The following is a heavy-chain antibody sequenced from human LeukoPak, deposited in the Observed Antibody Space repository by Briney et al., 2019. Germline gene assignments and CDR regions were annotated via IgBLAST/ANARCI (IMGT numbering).Heavy chain of an antibody. CDR1: GYTFTGYY. V-gene: IGHV1-2*02. CDR3: AGAFHYDILTGLDY. J-gene: IGHJ4*02. CDR2: INPNSGGT. D-gene: IGHD3-9*01. Sequence: ASVKVSCKASGYTFTGYYMRWVRQAPGQGLEWMGWINPNSGGTNYAQKFQGRVTMTRDTSISTAYMELSRLRSDDTAVYYCAGAFHYDILTGLDYWGQGTLVTVSS.